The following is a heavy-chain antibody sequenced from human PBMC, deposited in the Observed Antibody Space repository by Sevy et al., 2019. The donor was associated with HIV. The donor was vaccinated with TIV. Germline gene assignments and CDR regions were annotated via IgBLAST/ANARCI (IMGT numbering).Heavy chain of an antibody. CDR2: LSFGCGEI. V-gene: IGHV3-23*01. CDR1: GFTFSKYS. CDR3: AREGCTKPHDY. J-gene: IGHJ4*02. D-gene: IGHD2-8*01. Sequence: GGSLRLSCAASGFTFSKYSMSWVRQPPEKGLEWVSTLSFGCGEINYADSGKGRFTISRDNSKSSVYLQMNNLRPEDTAVYYCAREGCTKPHDYWGQGTLVTVSS.